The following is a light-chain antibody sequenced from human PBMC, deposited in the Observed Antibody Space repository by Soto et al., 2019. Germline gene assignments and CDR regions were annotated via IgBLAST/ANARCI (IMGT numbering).Light chain of an antibody. CDR3: QQYGSSPPT. V-gene: IGKV1-33*01. CDR2: DAS. Sequence: DIQMTQSPSSLSASVGDRVTITCQASQDITSYLNWYQHKPGKAPKLLIYDASILEAGVPPRFSGSGSGTDFTLTISRLEPEDFAVYYCQQYGSSPPTFGQGTKLEIK. J-gene: IGKJ2*01. CDR1: QDITSY.